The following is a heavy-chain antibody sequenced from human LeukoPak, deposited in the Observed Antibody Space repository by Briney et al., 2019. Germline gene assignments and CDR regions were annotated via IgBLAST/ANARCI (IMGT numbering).Heavy chain of an antibody. CDR2: IYSGGST. Sequence: PSETLSLTCAVYGGSFSGYYWSWIRQPPGKGLEWVSVIYSGGSTDYADSVKGRFTISRDTSKNTLYLQMNSLRVEDTAVYYCARSSHYDILTGYSEEDAFDIWGQGTMVTVSS. D-gene: IGHD3-9*01. J-gene: IGHJ3*02. CDR3: ARSSHYDILTGYSEEDAFDI. V-gene: IGHV3-53*01. CDR1: GGSFSGYY.